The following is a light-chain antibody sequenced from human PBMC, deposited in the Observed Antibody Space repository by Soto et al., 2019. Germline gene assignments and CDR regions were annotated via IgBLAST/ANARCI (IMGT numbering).Light chain of an antibody. Sequence: EIVLTQSPATRSLSPGERATLSCRTSQSVASNFAWYQQKPGQAPRLLVYGAFIRAPGFPVRFRGSGSGSEFTLTISSLQSEDGATYYCQQYDKWPYTFGQGTKVDIK. V-gene: IGKV3-15*01. CDR3: QQYDKWPYT. CDR1: QSVASN. J-gene: IGKJ2*01. CDR2: GAF.